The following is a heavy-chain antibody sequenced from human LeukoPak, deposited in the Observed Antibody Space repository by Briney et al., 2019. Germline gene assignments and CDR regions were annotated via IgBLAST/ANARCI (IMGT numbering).Heavy chain of an antibody. CDR1: GFTFSSYA. D-gene: IGHD3-10*01. V-gene: IGHV3-23*01. CDR3: AKAPSYYGSGSYYNGYFQH. J-gene: IGHJ1*01. CDR2: ISGSGDST. Sequence: SGGSLRLSCAASGFTFSSYAMSWVRQAPGKGLEWVSAISGSGDSTYYADSVKGRFTISRDNSKNTLYLQMNSLRAEDTAVYYCAKAPSYYGSGSYYNGYFQHWGQGTLVTVSS.